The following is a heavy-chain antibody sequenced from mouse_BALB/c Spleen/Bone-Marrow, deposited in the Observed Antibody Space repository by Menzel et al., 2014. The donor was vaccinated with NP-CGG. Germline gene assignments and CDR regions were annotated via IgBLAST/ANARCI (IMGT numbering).Heavy chain of an antibody. Sequence: LQQSGSELVRPGASVNLSCKASGYTFTSYWMHWVKQRPGQGLEWIGNIYPGSGSTNYDEKFKSKATLTVDTSSSTACMQLSSLTSEDSAVYYCTPRLRYWGQGTTLTVSS. D-gene: IGHD1-2*01. CDR1: GYTFTSYW. V-gene: IGHV1S22*01. CDR2: IYPGSGST. J-gene: IGHJ2*01. CDR3: TPRLRY.